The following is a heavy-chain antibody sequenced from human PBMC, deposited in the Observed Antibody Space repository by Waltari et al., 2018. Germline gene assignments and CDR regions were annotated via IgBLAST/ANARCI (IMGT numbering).Heavy chain of an antibody. D-gene: IGHD6-19*01. J-gene: IGHJ6*02. V-gene: IGHV3-53*01. Sequence: EVQLVESGGGLIQPGGSLRLSCAASGFTVSSNYMSWVRQAPGKGLEWVSVIYSGGSTYYADSVKGRFTISRDNSKNTLYLQMNSLRAEDTAVYYCARPRGAVAGTSYYGMDVWGQGTTVTVSS. CDR3: ARPRGAVAGTSYYGMDV. CDR2: IYSGGST. CDR1: GFTVSSNY.